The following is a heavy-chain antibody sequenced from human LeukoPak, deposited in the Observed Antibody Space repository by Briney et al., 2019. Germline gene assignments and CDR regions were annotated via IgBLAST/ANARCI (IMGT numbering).Heavy chain of an antibody. D-gene: IGHD4-17*01. CDR2: IYYSGST. Sequence: SETLSLTCTVSGGSISSSSYYWGWIRQPPGKGLEWIGSIYYSGSTYYNPSLKSRVTISVDTSKNQFPLKLSSVTAADTAVYYCARDSTDYYYMDVWGKGTTVTVSS. V-gene: IGHV4-39*06. J-gene: IGHJ6*03. CDR3: ARDSTDYYYMDV. CDR1: GGSISSSSYY.